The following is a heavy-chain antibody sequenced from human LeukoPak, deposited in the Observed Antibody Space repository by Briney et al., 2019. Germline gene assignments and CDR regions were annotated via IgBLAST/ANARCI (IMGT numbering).Heavy chain of an antibody. CDR3: ARPSIAAAGSDF. CDR1: GFTFSNYW. J-gene: IGHJ4*02. Sequence: GGSLRLSCAASGFTFSNYWMSWVRQAPGKGLEWVANVKQDGSEKYYVDSVKGRFTISRDNAKNSLYLQMNSLRAEDTAVYYCARPSIAAAGSDFWGQGTLVTVSS. V-gene: IGHV3-7*01. D-gene: IGHD6-13*01. CDR2: VKQDGSEK.